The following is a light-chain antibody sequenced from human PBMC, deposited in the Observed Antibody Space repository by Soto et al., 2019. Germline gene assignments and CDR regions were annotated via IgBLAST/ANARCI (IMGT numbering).Light chain of an antibody. J-gene: IGLJ1*01. V-gene: IGLV2-8*01. CDR2: DVS. Sequence: QSALTQPPSASGSPGQSVAISCTGTSSDVGSYNYVSWYQQYPGKAPKLMIYDVSKRPSGVPDRFSGSKSGNTASLTVSGLQAEDEADYYCSSYAGAHIVFGTGTKLTVL. CDR3: SSYAGAHIV. CDR1: SSDVGSYNY.